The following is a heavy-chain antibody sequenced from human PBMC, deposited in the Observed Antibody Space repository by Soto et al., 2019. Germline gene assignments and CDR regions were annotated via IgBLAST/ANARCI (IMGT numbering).Heavy chain of an antibody. D-gene: IGHD3-9*01. Sequence: GSLIISWASSGITFSSYSMNWVLQAPGKGLEWVSSISSSSSYIYCADSVKGRFTISRDNAKNSLYLQMNSLRAEDTAVYYCARFPGEMNFHWLQNYYYYGMDVWGQGTTVTVSS. CDR1: GITFSSYS. CDR2: ISSSSSYI. V-gene: IGHV3-21*01. CDR3: ARFPGEMNFHWLQNYYYYGMDV. J-gene: IGHJ6*02.